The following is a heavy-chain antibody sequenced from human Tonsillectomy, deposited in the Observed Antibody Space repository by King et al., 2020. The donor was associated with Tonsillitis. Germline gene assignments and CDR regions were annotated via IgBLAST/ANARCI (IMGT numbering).Heavy chain of an antibody. CDR2: IYYSGST. CDR1: GGSISSGDYS. Sequence: VQLQESGPGLVKPSQTPSLTCAVAGGSISSGDYSWSWIRQPPGKGLEWIGYIYYSGSTYYSPSLKSRLTISVDTSKNQFSLKLSSVTAADTAVYYCAREDYGYGMDVWGQGTTVTVSS. J-gene: IGHJ6*02. V-gene: IGHV4-30-4*07. CDR3: AREDYGYGMDV.